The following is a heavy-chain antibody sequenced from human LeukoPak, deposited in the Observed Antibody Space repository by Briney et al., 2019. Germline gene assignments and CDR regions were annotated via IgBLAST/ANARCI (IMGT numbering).Heavy chain of an antibody. D-gene: IGHD1-26*01. CDR1: GFTFSSYC. CDR2: IGSSSSTI. J-gene: IGHJ4*02. V-gene: IGHV3-48*01. CDR3: ARGRSGRSSDY. Sequence: GALRLSCSASGFTFSSYCINWVRQAPGKGVGGVSYIGSSSSTIYYADSVKGRFTISRDNAKNSLYLQMNSLRAEDTAVYYCARGRSGRSSDYWGQGTLVTVSS.